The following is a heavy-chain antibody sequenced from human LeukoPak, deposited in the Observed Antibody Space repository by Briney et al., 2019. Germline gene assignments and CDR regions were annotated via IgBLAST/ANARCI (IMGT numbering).Heavy chain of an antibody. CDR3: ARDSGTTGEVKFDP. CDR1: GGSISRYY. J-gene: IGHJ5*02. Sequence: SETLSLTCTVSGGSISRYYWSWIRQPAGKGLEWIGRIYSDGTITYNPSLQSRLTMSIDTSKNQFSLKLGFVTAADTAVYYCARDSGTTGEVKFDPWGQGTLVTVSS. CDR2: IYSDGTI. D-gene: IGHD4-17*01. V-gene: IGHV4-4*07.